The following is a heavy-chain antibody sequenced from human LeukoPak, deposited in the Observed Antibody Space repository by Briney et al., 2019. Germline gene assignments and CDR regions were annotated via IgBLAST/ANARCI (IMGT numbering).Heavy chain of an antibody. J-gene: IGHJ4*02. CDR3: ASTRGYSYGKHGPFDY. CDR1: GGSISSYGYS. CDR2: IYHSGST. Sequence: PSETLSLTCAVSGGSISSYGYSWSWIPQPPGKGLEGIGYIYHSGSTYYNPSLKSRVTISVDRSKNQFSLKLSSVTGADTAVYYCASTRGYSYGKHGPFDYWGQGNLVTVSS. V-gene: IGHV4-30-2*01. D-gene: IGHD5-18*01.